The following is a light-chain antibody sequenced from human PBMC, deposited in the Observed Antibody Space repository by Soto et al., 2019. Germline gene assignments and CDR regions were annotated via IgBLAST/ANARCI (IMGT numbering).Light chain of an antibody. V-gene: IGKV3-15*01. Sequence: EIVLTQSPAILSVSPCEGATLSLSASQSISRSLAWYQQKPGQAPRLLISDASTRATGIPARFSGSGSGTEFTLTISSLQSEDFALYYCHQYNSWPPGTFGQGTKVDTK. CDR1: QSISRS. J-gene: IGKJ2*01. CDR3: HQYNSWPPGT. CDR2: DAS.